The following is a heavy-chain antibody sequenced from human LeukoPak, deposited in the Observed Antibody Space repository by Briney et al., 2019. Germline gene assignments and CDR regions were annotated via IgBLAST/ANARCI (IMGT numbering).Heavy chain of an antibody. V-gene: IGHV3-11*01. D-gene: IGHD5-24*01. Sequence: GGSLRLSCAASGFTFSDYYMSWIRQAPGKGLEWVSYVSSSGSTIYYADSVKGRFTISRDNAKNSLYLQMNSLRAEDTAVYYCARGRGDGYSGLYYFDYWGQGTLVTVSS. CDR2: VSSSGSTI. CDR1: GFTFSDYY. CDR3: ARGRGDGYSGLYYFDY. J-gene: IGHJ4*02.